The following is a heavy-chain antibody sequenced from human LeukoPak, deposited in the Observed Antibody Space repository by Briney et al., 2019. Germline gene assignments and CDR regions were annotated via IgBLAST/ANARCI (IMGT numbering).Heavy chain of an antibody. D-gene: IGHD6-6*01. CDR3: ARGGGSSSQGADC. Sequence: SETLSLTCTVSGGCINGGSYFWSWIRQHPGKGLEWIGYIYYSGSTYYNPSLKSRVTISVDTSKNQFSLKLSSVTAADTAVYYCARGGGSSSQGADCWGQGTLVTVSS. CDR1: GGCINGGSYF. V-gene: IGHV4-31*03. J-gene: IGHJ4*02. CDR2: IYYSGST.